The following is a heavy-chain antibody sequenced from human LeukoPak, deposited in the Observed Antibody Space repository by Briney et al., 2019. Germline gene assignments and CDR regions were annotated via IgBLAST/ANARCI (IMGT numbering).Heavy chain of an antibody. Sequence: SGGSLRLSCAASGFTFSSYGMHWVRQAPGKGLEWAAFIRYDGSNKYYADSVKGRFTISRDNSKNTLYLQMNSLRAEDTAVYYCAKPISFDSSGYYFDYWGQGTLVTVSS. J-gene: IGHJ4*02. D-gene: IGHD3-22*01. CDR2: IRYDGSNK. CDR3: AKPISFDSSGYYFDY. CDR1: GFTFSSYG. V-gene: IGHV3-30*02.